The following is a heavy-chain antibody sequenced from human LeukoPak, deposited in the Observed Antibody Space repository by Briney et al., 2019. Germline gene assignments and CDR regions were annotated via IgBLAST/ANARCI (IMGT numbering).Heavy chain of an antibody. V-gene: IGHV4-38-2*02. CDR1: GFTFSSYE. CDR2: IYHSGRT. Sequence: GSLRLSCAASGFTFSSYEMNWVRQAPGKGLEWIGSIYHSGRTYYNPSLKSRVTISVDTSKNQFSLKLSSVTAADTAVYYCAREGLWFGESWQNNWFDPWGQGTLVTVSS. CDR3: AREGLWFGESWQNNWFDP. J-gene: IGHJ5*02. D-gene: IGHD3-10*01.